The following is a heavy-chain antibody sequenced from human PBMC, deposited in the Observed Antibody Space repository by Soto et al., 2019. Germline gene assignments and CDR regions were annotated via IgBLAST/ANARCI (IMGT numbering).Heavy chain of an antibody. CDR2: ISSSSSTI. CDR3: ARDQKRITMIVDDATYYFDY. D-gene: IGHD3-22*01. J-gene: IGHJ4*02. V-gene: IGHV3-48*02. Sequence: GGSLRLSCAASGFTFSSYSMNWVRQAPGKGLEWVSYISSSSSTIYYADSVKGRFTISRDNAKNSLYLQMNSLRDEDTAVYYCARDQKRITMIVDDATYYFDYWGQGTLVTVSS. CDR1: GFTFSSYS.